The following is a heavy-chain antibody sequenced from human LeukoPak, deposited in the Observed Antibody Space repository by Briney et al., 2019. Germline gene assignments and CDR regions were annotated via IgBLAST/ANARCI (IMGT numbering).Heavy chain of an antibody. D-gene: IGHD1-26*01. CDR3: ARGGSYYTNYYYGMDV. V-gene: IGHV4-59*01. CDR2: IYYSGST. CDR1: GGSISSYY. Sequence: SETLSLTCTVSGGSISSYYWSWIRQPPGKGLEWIGYIYYSGSTNYNPSLKSRVTISVDTSKNQFSLKLSSVTAADAAVYYCARGGSYYTNYYYGMDVWGQGTTVTVSS. J-gene: IGHJ6*02.